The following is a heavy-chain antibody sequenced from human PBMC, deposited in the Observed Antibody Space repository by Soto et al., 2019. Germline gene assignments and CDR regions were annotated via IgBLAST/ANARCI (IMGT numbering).Heavy chain of an antibody. Sequence: SETLSLTCSVSDDSINSDKYYWGWIRQPPGKGLEWIGSIYYRGNAYYNPSLQTRVTISLDKSKSQFSLKLSSVTVADTAVYYCAGPSGCTGASCIYYFDYWSQGTLVTVSS. CDR1: DDSINSDKYY. J-gene: IGHJ4*02. CDR2: IYYRGNA. V-gene: IGHV4-39*01. D-gene: IGHD2-8*02. CDR3: AGPSGCTGASCIYYFDY.